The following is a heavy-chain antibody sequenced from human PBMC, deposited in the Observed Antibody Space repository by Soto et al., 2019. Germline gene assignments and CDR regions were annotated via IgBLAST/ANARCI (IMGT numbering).Heavy chain of an antibody. V-gene: IGHV3-48*02. CDR3: VRDWPVN. J-gene: IGHJ4*02. CDR2: ISISSRTI. CDR1: GFPLSSSD. Sequence: EVELVESGGGLVQPGGSLRLSCAASGFPLSSSDMDWIRQTPGRGLEWLAYISISSRTIYYADSVRGRFTISRDNAQNLLYLEMNILRDEDTAVYYCVRDWPVNWGQGTLVTVSS.